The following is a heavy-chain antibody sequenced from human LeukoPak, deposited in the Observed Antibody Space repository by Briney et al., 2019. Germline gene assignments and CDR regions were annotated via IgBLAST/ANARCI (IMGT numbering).Heavy chain of an antibody. Sequence: SVKVSCKASGGTFSSYAISWVRQAPGQGLEWMGGIIPIFGTANYAQKFQGRVTITADESTSTAYMELSSLRSEDTAMYYCARETGYYGSGTYDYWGQGTLVTVSS. V-gene: IGHV1-69*13. CDR2: IIPIFGTA. CDR1: GGTFSSYA. J-gene: IGHJ4*02. CDR3: ARETGYYGSGTYDY. D-gene: IGHD3-10*01.